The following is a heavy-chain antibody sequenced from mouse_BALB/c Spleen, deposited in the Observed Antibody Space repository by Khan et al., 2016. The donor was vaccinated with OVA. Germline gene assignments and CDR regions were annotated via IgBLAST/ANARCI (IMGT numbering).Heavy chain of an antibody. CDR1: GYSFTVYY. V-gene: IGHV1-26*01. CDR3: ARGYEFFPY. Sequence: VRLQQSGPDLVKPGASVKISCKASGYSFTVYYMTWVKQSHGKSPEWIGRVNPNNGDTNYNQNFKGKAILTVDKSSNTAYMEIRSLTSEDSAVFYCARGYEFFPYWGQGTLVTVSA. CDR2: VNPNNGDT. J-gene: IGHJ3*01. D-gene: IGHD2-12*01.